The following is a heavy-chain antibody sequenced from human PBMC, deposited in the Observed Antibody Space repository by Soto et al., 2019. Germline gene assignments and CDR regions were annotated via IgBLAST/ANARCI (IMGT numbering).Heavy chain of an antibody. D-gene: IGHD3-3*01. J-gene: IGHJ4*02. CDR1: GGSISSGGYS. Sequence: SETLSLTCAVSGGSISSGGYSWSWIRQPPGKGLEWIGYIYHSGSTYYNPSLKSRVTISVDRSKNQFSLKLSSVTAADTAVYYCARWGVDDFWSGYYSDYWGQGTLVTVSS. CDR3: ARWGVDDFWSGYYSDY. CDR2: IYHSGST. V-gene: IGHV4-30-2*01.